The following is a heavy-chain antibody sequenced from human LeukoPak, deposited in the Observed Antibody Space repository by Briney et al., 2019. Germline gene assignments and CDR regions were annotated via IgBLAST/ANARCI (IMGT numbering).Heavy chain of an antibody. D-gene: IGHD6-13*01. CDR2: IYSGGYT. J-gene: IGHJ4*02. CDR1: GFTVNNNY. Sequence: GGSLRLSCAASGFTVNNNYMSWVRQAPGRGLEWVSVIYSGGYTYYAGSVKGRFTTSRDNSKNTLYLQMNSLRADDTAVYYCASAIGSIWYEFDYWGQGTLVTVSS. V-gene: IGHV3-53*01. CDR3: ASAIGSIWYEFDY.